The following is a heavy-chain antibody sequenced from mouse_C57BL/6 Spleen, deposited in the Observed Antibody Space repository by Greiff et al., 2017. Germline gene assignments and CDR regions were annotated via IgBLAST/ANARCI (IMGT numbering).Heavy chain of an antibody. CDR1: GYTLTSYW. J-gene: IGHJ1*03. D-gene: IGHD1-1*01. CDR2: INPSNGGT. Sequence: VQLQQPGTELVKPGASVKLSCKASGYTLTSYWMHWVKQRPGQGLEWIGNINPSNGGTNYNEKFKSKATLTVDKSSSTAYMQLSSLTSEDSAVYYCAREDYGSSILYWYFDVWGTGTTVTVSS. V-gene: IGHV1-53*01. CDR3: AREDYGSSILYWYFDV.